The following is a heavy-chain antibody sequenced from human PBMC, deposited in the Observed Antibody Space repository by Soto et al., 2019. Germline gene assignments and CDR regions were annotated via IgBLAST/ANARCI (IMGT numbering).Heavy chain of an antibody. V-gene: IGHV1-8*01. CDR2: MNPNSGNT. J-gene: IGHJ6*03. CDR1: GYTFTRYD. D-gene: IGHD2-15*01. CDR3: ARGLVVAAIPSLAMDV. Sequence: ASVKVSCKASGYTFTRYDINWVRQATGQGLEWMGWMNPNSGNTGYAQKFQGRVTMTRNTSISTAYMELSSLRSEDTAVYYCARGLVVAAIPSLAMDVWGKGTTVTVSS.